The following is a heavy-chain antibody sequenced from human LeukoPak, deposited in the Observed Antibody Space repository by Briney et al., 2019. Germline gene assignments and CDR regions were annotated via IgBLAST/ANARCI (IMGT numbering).Heavy chain of an antibody. D-gene: IGHD3-3*01. CDR1: GGTFSSYA. V-gene: IGHV1-69*05. Sequence: ASVKVSCKASGGTFSSYAISWVRQAPGQGLEWMGGIIPIFGTANYAQKFQGRVTITTDESTSTAYMELSSLRSEDTAVYYCARAIPTDDFWSGYQIDYWGQGTLVTVSS. J-gene: IGHJ4*02. CDR3: ARAIPTDDFWSGYQIDY. CDR2: IIPIFGTA.